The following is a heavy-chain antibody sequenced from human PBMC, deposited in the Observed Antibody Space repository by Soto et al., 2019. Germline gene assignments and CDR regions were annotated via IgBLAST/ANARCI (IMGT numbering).Heavy chain of an antibody. D-gene: IGHD3-3*01. Sequence: GGSLRLSCAASGFTFSSYWMHWVRQAPGKGLVWVSRINSDVSSTSYADSVKGRFTISRDNAKNTLYLQMSSLRAEDTAVYYCATDFWSDYYFDYWGQGTLVTVSS. CDR3: ATDFWSDYYFDY. CDR1: GFTFSSYW. J-gene: IGHJ4*02. CDR2: INSDVSST. V-gene: IGHV3-74*01.